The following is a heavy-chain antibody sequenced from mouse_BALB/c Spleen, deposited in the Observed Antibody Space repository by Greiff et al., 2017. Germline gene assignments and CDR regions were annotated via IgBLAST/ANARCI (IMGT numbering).Heavy chain of an antibody. CDR2: ILPGSGST. CDR1: GYTFSSYW. Sequence: QVQLQQSGAELMKPGASVKISCQATGYTFSSYWIEWVKQRPGHGLEWIGEILPGSGSTNYNEKFKGKATFTADTSSNTAYMQLSSLTSEDSAVYYGAREYYGSEDAMDYWGQGTSVTVSS. V-gene: IGHV1-9*01. CDR3: AREYYGSEDAMDY. D-gene: IGHD1-1*01. J-gene: IGHJ4*01.